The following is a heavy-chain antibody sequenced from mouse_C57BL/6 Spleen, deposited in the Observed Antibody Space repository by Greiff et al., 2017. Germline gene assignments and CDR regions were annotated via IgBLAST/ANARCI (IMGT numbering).Heavy chain of an antibody. CDR3: ARNGHPYYAMDY. CDR2: IDPSDSYT. V-gene: IGHV1-69*01. J-gene: IGHJ4*01. Sequence: VQLQQPGAELVMPGASVKLSCKASGYTFTSYWMHWVKQRPGQGLEWIGEIDPSDSYTNYNQKFKGKSTVTVDKSSSTAYMQLSSLTSEDSAVYYCARNGHPYYAMDYWGQGTSVTVSS. D-gene: IGHD3-1*01. CDR1: GYTFTSYW.